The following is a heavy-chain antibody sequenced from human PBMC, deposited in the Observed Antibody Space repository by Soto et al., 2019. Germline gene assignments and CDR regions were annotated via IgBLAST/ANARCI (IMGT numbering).Heavy chain of an antibody. D-gene: IGHD5-12*01. CDR1: GGTFSSYA. V-gene: IGHV1-69*12. J-gene: IGHJ4*02. Sequence: QVQWVQSGAEVRQPASSVKVCCKTSGGTFSSYAISWVRQAPGQGLEWMGGIVPIVDTSTYAQKFQGRVTIAADESTSTVYMELSSLRSDDTAVYYCVRVVAIPGYPDNWGQGTLVTVSS. CDR3: VRVVAIPGYPDN. CDR2: IVPIVDTS.